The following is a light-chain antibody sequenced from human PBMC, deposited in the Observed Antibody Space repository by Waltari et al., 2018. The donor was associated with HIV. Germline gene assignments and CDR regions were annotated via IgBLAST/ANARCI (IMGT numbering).Light chain of an antibody. V-gene: IGLV3-21*02. CDR1: NIGSQS. Sequence: SYVLTQPPSVSVAPGQTARIACGGNNIGSQSVHWYQQKPGRAPVVVVYDDSDRPSGVSNRFSGSKSGNTASLTISGLQAEDEADYYCSSYTSSSGVFGGGTKLTVL. J-gene: IGLJ3*02. CDR2: DDS. CDR3: SSYTSSSGV.